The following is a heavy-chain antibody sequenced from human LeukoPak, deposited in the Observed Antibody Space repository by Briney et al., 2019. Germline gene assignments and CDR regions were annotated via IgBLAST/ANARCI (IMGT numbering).Heavy chain of an antibody. CDR3: AKPRSRDAFDI. D-gene: IGHD6-13*01. Sequence: GSLRLSCGASGFNVSTNYMSWIRQAPGKGLEWVSVLYRGGTTYYANSVKGRFTIFRDDSKNTVYLQMNSLRAEDTAVYYCAKPRSRDAFDIWGQGTMVTVSS. CDR2: LYRGGTT. CDR1: GFNVSTNY. J-gene: IGHJ3*02. V-gene: IGHV3-66*04.